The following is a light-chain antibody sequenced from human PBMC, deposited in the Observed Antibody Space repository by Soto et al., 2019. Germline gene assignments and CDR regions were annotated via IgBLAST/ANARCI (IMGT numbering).Light chain of an antibody. J-gene: IGKJ2*01. CDR2: TAA. CDR1: PRLTTY. Sequence: IHMPQSPSSLSASVGDRVTITYRASPRLTTYLNWYQQKPGKEPKLLISTAATLQGGVPSRFSGSGSGTDFTLTITTLQPEDFATYFCQQSYSTPYTFGHGTKLEIK. V-gene: IGKV1-39*01. CDR3: QQSYSTPYT.